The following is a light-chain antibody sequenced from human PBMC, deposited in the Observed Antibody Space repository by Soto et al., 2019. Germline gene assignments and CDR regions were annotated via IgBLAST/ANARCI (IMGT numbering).Light chain of an antibody. CDR1: QGISTK. J-gene: IGKJ1*01. CDR3: QQYNRYPRT. CDR2: AAS. V-gene: IGKV1D-16*01. Sequence: DSQMSQFPSSLSASVRYRVNITCRASQGISTKLAWYQQKPERAPKSLIYAASRLQSGVPPRFSGSGSETDFTLTISSLPPEDLATYHCQQYNRYPRTFGQGTKVEIK.